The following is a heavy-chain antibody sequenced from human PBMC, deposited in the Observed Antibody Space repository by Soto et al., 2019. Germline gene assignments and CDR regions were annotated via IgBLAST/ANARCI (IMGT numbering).Heavy chain of an antibody. Sequence: QLQLQESGPGLVKPSETLSLTCTVSGGSISSVSYYWGWIRQPPGKGPEWIGSIYYSGSAYYSPSLKSRVPMSVDTSKNQLSLKLRSVTAADTAVYYCARLHCNSPNCVPLDPWGQGTLVTVSS. CDR3: ARLHCNSPNCVPLDP. V-gene: IGHV4-39*01. D-gene: IGHD2-2*01. CDR1: GGSISSVSYY. CDR2: IYYSGSA. J-gene: IGHJ5*02.